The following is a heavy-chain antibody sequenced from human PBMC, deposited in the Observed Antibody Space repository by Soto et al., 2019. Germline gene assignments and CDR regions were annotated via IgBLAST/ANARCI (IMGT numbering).Heavy chain of an antibody. D-gene: IGHD2-15*01. CDR1: GNSVSSNSAA. Sequence: PSQTLSLTCAISGNSVSSNSAAWNWIRQSPSRCLEWLGRTYYRSKWYKEYAASVRSRITINPDTSKNQFSLQLNSVSPEDTAVYYCARTVGWLDPWGQGTLVTVSS. CDR3: ARTVGWLDP. J-gene: IGHJ5*02. V-gene: IGHV6-1*01. CDR2: TYYRSKWYK.